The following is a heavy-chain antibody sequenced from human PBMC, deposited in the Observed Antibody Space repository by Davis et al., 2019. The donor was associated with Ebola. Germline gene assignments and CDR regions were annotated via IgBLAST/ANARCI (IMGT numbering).Heavy chain of an antibody. V-gene: IGHV4-59*01. Sequence: PSETLSLTCSVSGDSITDYYWAWIRQSPGKGLEWIGYISHKANTTYNPSFKGRVTILVDTSRKGFSLRLASVTAADTAVYYCARPAREEESHGYYYYLYMDVWGEGAAVTVSS. J-gene: IGHJ6*03. CDR2: ISHKANT. CDR1: GDSITDYY. D-gene: IGHD3-10*01. CDR3: ARPAREEESHGYYYYLYMDV.